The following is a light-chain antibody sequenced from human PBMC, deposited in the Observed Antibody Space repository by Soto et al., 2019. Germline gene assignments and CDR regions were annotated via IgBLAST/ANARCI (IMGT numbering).Light chain of an antibody. J-gene: IGKJ4*01. CDR3: QQYDTSPLT. V-gene: IGKV3-20*01. CDR1: QTISTNY. CDR2: AAS. Sequence: EIVLTQSPGTLSLSPGERATLSCRASQTISTNYLAWYEQKPGQAPRLLIYAASSRATGIPDRFSGSGSGTDFTLTISRLEPEDFAVYYCQQYDTSPLTFGGGTKVEIK.